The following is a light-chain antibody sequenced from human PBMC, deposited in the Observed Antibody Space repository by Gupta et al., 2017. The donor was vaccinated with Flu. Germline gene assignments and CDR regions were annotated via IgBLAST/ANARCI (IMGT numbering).Light chain of an antibody. V-gene: IGKV3-11*01. CDR2: DAS. CDR1: QSVGSY. CDR3: QQRRNWPPT. Sequence: GESATLSCRASQSVGSYLAWYQHKPGQSPRLLIYDASNRATGISARFSGSGSGTDFTLTVSSLEPEDFAVYYCQQRRNWPPTFGGGTKVEIK. J-gene: IGKJ4*01.